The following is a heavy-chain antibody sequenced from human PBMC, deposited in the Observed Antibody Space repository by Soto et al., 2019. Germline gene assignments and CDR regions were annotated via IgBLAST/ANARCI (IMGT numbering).Heavy chain of an antibody. CDR3: TRSLIGVPGRFDY. CDR1: GDTFSSYA. Sequence: QVQLVQSGAEVQKPGSSVKVSCKASGDTFSSYAISWVRQAPGQGLEWMGEIIPISGTTNYAQKFQGRVTITADESMSTAYMELSSLRSEDTAVYYCTRSLIGVPGRFDYWGQGTLVTVSS. V-gene: IGHV1-69*01. D-gene: IGHD6-19*01. CDR2: IIPISGTT. J-gene: IGHJ4*02.